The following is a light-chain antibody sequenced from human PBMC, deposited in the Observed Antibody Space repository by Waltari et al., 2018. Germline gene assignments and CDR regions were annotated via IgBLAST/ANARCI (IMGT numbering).Light chain of an antibody. V-gene: IGLV2-23*02. J-gene: IGLJ2*01. CDR1: SSDVGDYNR. CDR3: SSYAGSSKGV. Sequence: QSALTQPASVSGSPGQSITIPCTGTSSDVGDYNRVSWYQQHTGKAPKLMIYAVSKRPSGVSDRFSGSKSGDMASLTISGLQPEDEAEYFCSSYAGSSKGVFGGGTKVTVL. CDR2: AVS.